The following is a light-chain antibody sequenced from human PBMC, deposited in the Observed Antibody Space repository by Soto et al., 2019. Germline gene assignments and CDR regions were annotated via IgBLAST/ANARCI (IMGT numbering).Light chain of an antibody. CDR1: LKISNY. Sequence: DIQMTQSPSALAASVGDRVTGTGLSSLKISNYLAWYKQNPGKIPTLLIYAASTLQAGVPSRFRGSRSGRDFTLNISRLQPEDVAAYSCQKYNSDPLTFGGGTKVDIK. V-gene: IGKV1-27*01. CDR2: AAS. CDR3: QKYNSDPLT. J-gene: IGKJ4*01.